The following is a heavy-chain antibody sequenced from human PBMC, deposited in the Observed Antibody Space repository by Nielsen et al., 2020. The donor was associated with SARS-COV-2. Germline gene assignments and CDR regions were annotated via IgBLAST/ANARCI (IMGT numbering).Heavy chain of an antibody. CDR1: GGSVSSNDW. J-gene: IGHJ6*03. CDR3: ARGHLVVVPSPILGLGPFFYSFYLDV. CDR2: VSDSGST. Sequence: SETLSLTCAVSGGSVSSNDWWTWVRQSPGKGLEWIGEVSDSGSTNYSPSLKSRVTLSMDKSRRQFSLRLTSVSAADTAVYFCARGHLVVVPSPILGLGPFFYSFYLDVWGKGTTVIVSS. D-gene: IGHD2-2*02. V-gene: IGHV4-4*02.